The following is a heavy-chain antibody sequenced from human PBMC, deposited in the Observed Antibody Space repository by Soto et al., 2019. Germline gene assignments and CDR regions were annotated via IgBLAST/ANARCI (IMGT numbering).Heavy chain of an antibody. CDR3: ARGGADLTGGNHYFDY. D-gene: IGHD2-8*02. CDR1: GGSISSGGYY. J-gene: IGHJ4*02. V-gene: IGHV4-31*03. CDR2: IYYSGST. Sequence: QVQLQESGPGLVKPSQTLSLTCTVSGGSISSGGYYWSWIRQHPGKGLEWIGYIYYSGSTYYNPSLKSRVTISVDKSKNQFSLKLSSVTAADTAVYYCARGGADLTGGNHYFDYWGQGTLVTVSS.